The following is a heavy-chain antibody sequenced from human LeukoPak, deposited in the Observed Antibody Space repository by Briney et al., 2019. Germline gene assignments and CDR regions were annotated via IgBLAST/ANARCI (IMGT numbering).Heavy chain of an antibody. D-gene: IGHD4-17*01. CDR1: GFTFGNVW. J-gene: IGHJ4*02. CDR3: ARGGGHYGIDY. CDR2: VYADGAT. Sequence: PGVSLRLSCAASGFTFGNVWMNWVRQAPGKGLEWVSVVYADGATYYADSVKGRFTVSRDNSKNTLYLQMNGLRAEDTAVYFCARGGGHYGIDYWGQGTLVTVSS. V-gene: IGHV3-53*01.